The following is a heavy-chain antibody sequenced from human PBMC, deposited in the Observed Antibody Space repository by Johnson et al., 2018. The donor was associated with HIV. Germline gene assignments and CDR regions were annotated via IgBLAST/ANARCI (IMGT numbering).Heavy chain of an antibody. Sequence: QVQLVESGGGVVLPGKSLRLSCAASGFSFNRYGMHWVRQAPDKGLEWVTSIHYDGTNKYYEDSVKGRFTISRDNSKNTLYLQMNSLRPEDTALYYCARAYTYGAFDLWGQGTMVTVSS. CDR2: IHYDGTNK. J-gene: IGHJ3*01. CDR3: ARAYTYGAFDL. D-gene: IGHD3-16*01. V-gene: IGHV3-33*01. CDR1: GFSFNRYG.